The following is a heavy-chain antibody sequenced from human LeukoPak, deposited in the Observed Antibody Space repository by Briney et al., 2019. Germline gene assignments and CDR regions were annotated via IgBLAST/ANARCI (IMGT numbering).Heavy chain of an antibody. CDR2: IYGDGSFT. D-gene: IGHD3-22*01. Sequence: GGSLRLSCAASGFTFSNFWMHWVRQAPGKGLVWVALIYGDGSFTRYADSVKGRFTISRDNAKNTVYLQMNSLRAEDTAVYYCAKGVRGYYDSSGYYFSYWGQGTLVTVSS. J-gene: IGHJ4*02. CDR3: AKGVRGYYDSSGYYFSY. V-gene: IGHV3-74*01. CDR1: GFTFSNFW.